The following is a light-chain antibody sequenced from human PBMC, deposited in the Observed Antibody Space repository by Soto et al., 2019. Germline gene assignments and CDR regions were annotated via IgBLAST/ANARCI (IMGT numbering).Light chain of an antibody. J-gene: IGLJ3*02. CDR1: SSDVGGYNY. Sequence: QSAPTQPASVSGSPGQSITISCTGTSSDVGGYNYVSWYQQHPGKAPKLMIYEVSNRPSGVSNRFSGSKSGNTASLTISGLQAEDEADYYCSSYTSSSTQVFGGGTKVTVL. CDR3: SSYTSSSTQV. V-gene: IGLV2-14*01. CDR2: EVS.